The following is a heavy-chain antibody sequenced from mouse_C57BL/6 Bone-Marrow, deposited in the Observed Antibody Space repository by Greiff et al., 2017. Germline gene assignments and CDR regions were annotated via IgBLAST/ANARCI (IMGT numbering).Heavy chain of an antibody. D-gene: IGHD2-3*01. V-gene: IGHV14-4*01. CDR3: TTKGWLLNY. Sequence: VQLQQSGAELVRPGASVKLSCTASGFNIKDDYMHWVKQRPEQGLEWIGWIDPENGDTAYDSKFQGKATITADTSSNTAYLQLSSLTSEDTAVYYCTTKGWLLNYWGQGTTLTVSS. CDR2: IDPENGDT. CDR1: GFNIKDDY. J-gene: IGHJ2*01.